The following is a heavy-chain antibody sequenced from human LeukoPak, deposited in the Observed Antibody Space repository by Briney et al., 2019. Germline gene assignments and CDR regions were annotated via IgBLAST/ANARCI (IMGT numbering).Heavy chain of an antibody. CDR1: GFTFSSYW. CDR3: AKGLARIGTNDILTGYYLYYYYGMDV. D-gene: IGHD3-9*01. J-gene: IGHJ6*02. V-gene: IGHV3-23*01. CDR2: ISKSGDHT. Sequence: PGGSLRLSCAASGFTFSSYWMSWVRQAPGKGLEWVSAISKSGDHTYYAASAKGRFTIYRDNSKNTLYLQMNSLRAEDTAVYYCAKGLARIGTNDILTGYYLYYYYGMDVWGQGTTVTVSS.